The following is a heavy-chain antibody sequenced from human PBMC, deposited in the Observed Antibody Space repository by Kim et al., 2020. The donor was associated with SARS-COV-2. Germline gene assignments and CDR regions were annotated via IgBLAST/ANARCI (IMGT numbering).Heavy chain of an antibody. J-gene: IGHJ5*02. CDR2: IIPILGIA. Sequence: SVKVSCKASGGTFSSYAISWVRQAPGQGLEWMGRIIPILGIANYAQKFQGRVTITADKSTSTAYMELSSLRSEDTAVYYCARSTVFRGVNWFDPWGQGTLVTVSS. V-gene: IGHV1-69*04. CDR3: ARSTVFRGVNWFDP. D-gene: IGHD3-10*01. CDR1: GGTFSSYA.